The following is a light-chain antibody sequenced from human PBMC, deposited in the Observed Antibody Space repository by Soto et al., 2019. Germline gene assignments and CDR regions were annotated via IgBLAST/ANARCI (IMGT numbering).Light chain of an antibody. CDR1: QSIASTS. Sequence: VLTQSPGTLSLSPGERVTLSCRASQSIASTSLAWYLQKPGQAPRLLIYAAFRRAIGIPDRFSGSLSGTDVTLTISNLEPADFAVYYCQQYGGSPLTFGGGTRVEVK. CDR3: QQYGGSPLT. V-gene: IGKV3-20*01. J-gene: IGKJ4*01. CDR2: AAF.